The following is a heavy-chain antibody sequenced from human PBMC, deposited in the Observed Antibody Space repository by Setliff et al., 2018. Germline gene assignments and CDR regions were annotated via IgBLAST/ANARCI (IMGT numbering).Heavy chain of an antibody. V-gene: IGHV1-69*10. CDR1: GGTFSKYG. D-gene: IGHD3-22*01. CDR2: IVPIVGIT. J-gene: IGHJ6*02. CDR3: ASHVVVISRGRMALYGMDV. Sequence: SVKVSCKASGGTFSKYGISWVRQAPGQGFEWMGGIVPIVGITNYAQNFQGRVTITADESTSTAYMELSSLMSEDTAVYYCASHVVVISRGRMALYGMDVWGQGTTVTISS.